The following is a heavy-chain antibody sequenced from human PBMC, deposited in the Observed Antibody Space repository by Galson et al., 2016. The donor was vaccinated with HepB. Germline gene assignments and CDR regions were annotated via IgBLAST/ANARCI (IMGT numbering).Heavy chain of an antibody. CDR2: ISGSGAST. CDR3: ARHFSGSY. J-gene: IGHJ4*02. CDR1: GFTFSNYD. Sequence: SLRLSCAASGFTFSNYDMSWVRQAPGRGLEWVSGISGSGASTTYADPVKGRFTISRDNSKNALHLQMNSLRAEDTAMYFCARHFSGSYLGQGTLVTVSS. D-gene: IGHD3-22*01. V-gene: IGHV3-23*01.